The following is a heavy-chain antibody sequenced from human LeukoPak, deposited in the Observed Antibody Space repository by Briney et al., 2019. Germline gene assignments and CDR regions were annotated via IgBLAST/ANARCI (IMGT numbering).Heavy chain of an antibody. V-gene: IGHV4-34*01. Sequence: SETLSLTCAVYGGSFSGYYWSWIRQSPDKGLEWIGEINHSGRTNYNPSLKSRVTISVDTSKNQFSLKLSSVTAADTAVYYCARDSKWLDDFDYWGQGTLVTVSS. CDR3: ARDSKWLDDFDY. CDR2: INHSGRT. J-gene: IGHJ4*02. CDR1: GGSFSGYY. D-gene: IGHD6-19*01.